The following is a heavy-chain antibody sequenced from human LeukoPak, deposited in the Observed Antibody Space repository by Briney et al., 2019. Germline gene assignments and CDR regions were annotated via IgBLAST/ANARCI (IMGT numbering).Heavy chain of an antibody. CDR2: ISSSSSSYI. J-gene: IGHJ5*02. V-gene: IGHV3-11*06. D-gene: IGHD3-22*01. CDR1: GFTFSDYY. CDR3: ARVDYYDSSGYYTPNWFDP. Sequence: PGGSLRLSCAASGFTFSDYYMSWIRQAPGKGLEWVSYISSSSSSYIYYADSVKGRFTISRDNAKNSLYLQMNSLRAEDTAVYYCARVDYYDSSGYYTPNWFDPWGQGTLVTVSS.